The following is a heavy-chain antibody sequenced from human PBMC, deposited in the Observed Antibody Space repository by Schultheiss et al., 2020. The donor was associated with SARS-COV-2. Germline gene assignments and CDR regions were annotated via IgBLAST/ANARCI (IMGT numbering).Heavy chain of an antibody. D-gene: IGHD6-19*01. CDR3: ARSPGTYSSGWYDWFDP. V-gene: IGHV5-51*01. J-gene: IGHJ5*02. Sequence: GESLKISCKGSGYNFNTYWIAWVRQMPGKGLEWMGIIYPGDSDTRYGPSFQGQVTISADKSINTAYLQWSSLKASDTAMYYCARSPGTYSSGWYDWFDPWGQGTLVTVSS. CDR1: GYNFNTYW. CDR2: IYPGDSDT.